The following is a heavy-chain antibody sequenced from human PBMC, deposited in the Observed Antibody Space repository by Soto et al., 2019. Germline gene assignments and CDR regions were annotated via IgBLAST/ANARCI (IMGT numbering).Heavy chain of an antibody. D-gene: IGHD4-17*01. J-gene: IGHJ6*02. CDR3: GRGDATKIVVTTYYGMDV. CDR2: IIPVFGTP. Sequence: QVQLVQSGAEVKKPGSSVKVSCKASGGTLSNYGISWVRQAPGQGLEWMGGIIPVFGTPNYAQKFQGRVTITADECTTTVYMEVSSLTSEDTAVYYCGRGDATKIVVTTYYGMDVWGQGTTVTVCS. V-gene: IGHV1-69*12. CDR1: GGTLSNYG.